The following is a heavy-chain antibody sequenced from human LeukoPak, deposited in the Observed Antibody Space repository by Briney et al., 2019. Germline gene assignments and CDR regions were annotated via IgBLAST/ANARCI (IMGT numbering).Heavy chain of an antibody. D-gene: IGHD3-22*01. CDR3: ARQAGWLNYYYYGMGV. CDR1: GGSISSGGYY. J-gene: IGHJ6*02. CDR2: IYYSGST. Sequence: SETLSLTCIVSGGSISSGGYYWSWIRQHPGKGLEWIGYIYYSGSTYYNPSLKSRVTISVDTSKNQFSLKLSSVTAADTAVYYCARQAGWLNYYYYGMGVWGQGTTVTVSS. V-gene: IGHV4-31*03.